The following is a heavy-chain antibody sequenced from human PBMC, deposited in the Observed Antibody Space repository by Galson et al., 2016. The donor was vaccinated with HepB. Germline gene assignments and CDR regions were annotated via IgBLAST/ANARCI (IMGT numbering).Heavy chain of an antibody. CDR1: GDSVSSYSAN. CDR3: TRSSPFNTGTFDF. CDR2: TYYKSNWYY. J-gene: IGHJ4*02. V-gene: IGHV6-1*01. D-gene: IGHD1-26*01. Sequence: CAISGDSVSSYSANWHWIRQSPSRGLEWLGRTYYKSNWYYDYAVSVKSRITINPDTSKHQFSLQLNSVTPEDTAVYYCTRSSPFNTGTFDFWGQGTLVTVSS.